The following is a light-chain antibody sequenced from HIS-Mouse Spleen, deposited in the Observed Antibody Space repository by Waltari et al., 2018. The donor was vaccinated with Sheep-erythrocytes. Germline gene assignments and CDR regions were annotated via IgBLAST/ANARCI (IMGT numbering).Light chain of an antibody. CDR3: CSYAGSYNHV. J-gene: IGLJ1*01. CDR1: STVVCVYNY. Sequence: QSALTQPRSVSVSPGQSVTIPCTGTSTVVCVYNYVSCYQQHPGKAPKLMIYDVSKRPSGVPDRFSGSKSGNTASLTISGLQAEDEADYYCCSYAGSYNHVFATGTKVTVL. CDR2: DVS. V-gene: IGLV2-11*01.